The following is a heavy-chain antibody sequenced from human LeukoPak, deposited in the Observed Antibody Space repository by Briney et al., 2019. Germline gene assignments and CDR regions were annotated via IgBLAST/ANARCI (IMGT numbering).Heavy chain of an antibody. Sequence: PGGPLRLSCAASGFTFSSYAMSWVRQAPGKGLEWVSAISGSGGSTYYADSVKGRFTISRDNSKNTLYLQMNSLRAEDTAVYYCAKGGGYNWNGRLDYWGQGTLVTVSS. CDR1: GFTFSSYA. CDR2: ISGSGGST. V-gene: IGHV3-23*01. CDR3: AKGGGYNWNGRLDY. D-gene: IGHD1-1*01. J-gene: IGHJ4*02.